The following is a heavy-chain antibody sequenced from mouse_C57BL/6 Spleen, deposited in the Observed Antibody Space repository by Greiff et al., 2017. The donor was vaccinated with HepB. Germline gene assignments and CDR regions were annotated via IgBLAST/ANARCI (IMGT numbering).Heavy chain of an antibody. V-gene: IGHV3-6*01. Sequence: EVKLEESGPGLVKPSQSLSLTCSVTGYSITSGYYWNWIRQFPGNKLEWMGYISYDGSNNYNPSLKNRISITRDTSKNQFFLKLNSVTTEDTATYYCAVALRYWYFDVWGTGTTVTVSS. CDR2: ISYDGSN. J-gene: IGHJ1*03. CDR1: GYSITSGYY. CDR3: AVALRYWYFDV. D-gene: IGHD1-1*01.